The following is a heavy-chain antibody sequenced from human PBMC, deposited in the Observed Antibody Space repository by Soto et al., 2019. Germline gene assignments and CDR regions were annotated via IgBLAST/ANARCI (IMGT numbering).Heavy chain of an antibody. J-gene: IGHJ6*02. D-gene: IGHD6-19*01. CDR2: ISAYNGNT. CDR3: ARDTPASIAVAGPNLYYYYYGMDV. CDR1: GYTFTSYG. V-gene: IGHV1-18*01. Sequence: ASVKVSCKASGYTFTSYGISWVRQAPGQGLEWMGWISAYNGNTNYAQKLQGRVTMTTDTSTSTAYMELRSLRSDDTAVYYCARDTPASIAVAGPNLYYYYYGMDVWGQGTTVTVPS.